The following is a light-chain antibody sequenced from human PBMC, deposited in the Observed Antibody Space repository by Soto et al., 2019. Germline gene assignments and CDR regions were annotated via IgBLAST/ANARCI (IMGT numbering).Light chain of an antibody. Sequence: QSALTQPASVSGSPGQSITISCTGTSSDVGGYNYVSWYQHHPGKAPKLLIYDVSNRPSGVSNRFSGSKSDNTASLTISGRQPEDEADYYCSSYTTSNTRQIVFGTGPKLSVL. CDR3: SSYTTSNTRQIV. V-gene: IGLV2-14*03. CDR1: SSDVGGYNY. CDR2: DVS. J-gene: IGLJ1*01.